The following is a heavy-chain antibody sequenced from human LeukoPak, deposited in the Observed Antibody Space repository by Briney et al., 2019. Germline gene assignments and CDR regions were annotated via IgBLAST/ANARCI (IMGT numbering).Heavy chain of an antibody. V-gene: IGHV3-7*01. D-gene: IGHD5-12*01. CDR3: ARDGSNSGYDCHFDY. CDR1: GFTFSSYW. CDR2: IKQDGSEK. Sequence: GGSLRLSCAASGFTFSSYWMSWVRQAPGKGLEWVANIKQDGSEKYYVDSVKGRFTISRDNAKNSLYLQMNSLRAEDTAVYYCARDGSNSGYDCHFDYWGQGTLVTVSS. J-gene: IGHJ4*02.